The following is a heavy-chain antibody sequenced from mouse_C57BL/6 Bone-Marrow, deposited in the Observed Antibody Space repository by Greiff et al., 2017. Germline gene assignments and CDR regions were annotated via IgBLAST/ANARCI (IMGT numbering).Heavy chain of an antibody. J-gene: IGHJ3*01. CDR3: ARGGYDYDFAY. Sequence: QVQLQQPGAELVKPGASVKLSCKASGYTFTSYWMHWVKQRPGQGLEWIGMIHPNSGSTNYNEKFKSKATLTVDKSSGTAYMQLSSLTSEDSAVYYCARGGYDYDFAYWGQGTLVTVSA. CDR1: GYTFTSYW. CDR2: IHPNSGST. V-gene: IGHV1-64*01. D-gene: IGHD2-4*01.